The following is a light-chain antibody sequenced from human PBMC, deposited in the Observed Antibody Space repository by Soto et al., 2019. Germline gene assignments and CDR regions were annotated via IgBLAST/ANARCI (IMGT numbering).Light chain of an antibody. Sequence: EIVLTQSPGTLSLSPGEGATLSCRASQSVPENYLAWYQQKPGPAPRLLIWGASTRAAYIPDRFSGSGSGTDFTLTISRLEPEYFAVYYCMQYGTSFYTFGPGTKVDFK. V-gene: IGKV3-20*01. CDR1: QSVPENY. CDR2: GAS. CDR3: MQYGTSFYT. J-gene: IGKJ3*01.